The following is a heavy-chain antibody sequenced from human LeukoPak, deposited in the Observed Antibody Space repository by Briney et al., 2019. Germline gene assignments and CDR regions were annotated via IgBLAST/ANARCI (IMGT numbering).Heavy chain of an antibody. D-gene: IGHD3-10*02. CDR3: AKYFRGAARKNENWFDP. J-gene: IGHJ5*02. Sequence: SETLSLTCTVSGGSISIYYWSWIRQPPGKGLEWIGYIYYSGSTNYNPSLKSRVTISVDTSKNQFSLKLSSVTAADTAVYYCAKYFRGAARKNENWFDPWGQGTLVTVSS. V-gene: IGHV4-59*08. CDR1: GGSISIYY. CDR2: IYYSGST.